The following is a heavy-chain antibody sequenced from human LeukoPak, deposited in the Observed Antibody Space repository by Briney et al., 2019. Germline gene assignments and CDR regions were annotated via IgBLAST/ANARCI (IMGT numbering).Heavy chain of an antibody. Sequence: SETLSLTCTVSGGSISSGDYYWSWIRQPPGKGLEWIGYIYYSGSTYYNPSLKSRVTISVDTSKNQFSLKLSSVTAADTAVYHCAREDYGDYPLDAFDIWGQGTMVTVSS. CDR3: AREDYGDYPLDAFDI. CDR2: IYYSGST. J-gene: IGHJ3*02. V-gene: IGHV4-30-4*01. CDR1: GGSISSGDYY. D-gene: IGHD4-17*01.